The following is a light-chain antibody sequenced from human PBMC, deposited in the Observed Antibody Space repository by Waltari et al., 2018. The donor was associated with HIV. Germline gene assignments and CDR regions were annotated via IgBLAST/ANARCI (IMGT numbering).Light chain of an antibody. CDR3: MQALQTPT. V-gene: IGKV2-28*01. CDR2: LGS. J-gene: IGKJ4*01. Sequence: DMVMTQSPLSLPVTPGAAASISCRASQRLLHSNGFHYLDWYLKKPGQSPQLLIDLGSNRAAGVPDRCSGSGSGTDFTLKISRVEAEDVGVYYCMQALQTPTFGGGTKVEI. CDR1: QRLLHSNGFHY.